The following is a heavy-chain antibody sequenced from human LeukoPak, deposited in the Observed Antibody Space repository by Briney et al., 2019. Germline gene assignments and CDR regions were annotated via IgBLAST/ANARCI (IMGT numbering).Heavy chain of an antibody. D-gene: IGHD4-17*01. CDR1: GYTFTSYA. V-gene: IGHV1-3*01. CDR3: ARDYDYGDYVGDY. J-gene: IGHJ4*02. Sequence: GASVKVSCKASGYTFTSYAMHWVRQAPGQRLEWMGWINAGNGNTKYSQKFQGRVTITRDTSASTAYMELSSLRSEDTAVYYCARDYDYGDYVGDYWGQGTLVTASS. CDR2: INAGNGNT.